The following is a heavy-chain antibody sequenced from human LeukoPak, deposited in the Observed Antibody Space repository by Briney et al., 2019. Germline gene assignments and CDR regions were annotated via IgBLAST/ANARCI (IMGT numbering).Heavy chain of an antibody. CDR2: IYSSGSS. V-gene: IGHV4-4*07. Sequence: SETLSLTCIVSGGSISSRHWSWIRHPPGQGLEWIGHIYSSGSSNYNPSLKSRVTMSVDTSTNHFSLKLTSVTAADTAVYYCARRWTGENAFDIWGQGTMVTVSS. CDR1: GGSISSRH. J-gene: IGHJ3*02. D-gene: IGHD3/OR15-3a*01. CDR3: ARRWTGENAFDI.